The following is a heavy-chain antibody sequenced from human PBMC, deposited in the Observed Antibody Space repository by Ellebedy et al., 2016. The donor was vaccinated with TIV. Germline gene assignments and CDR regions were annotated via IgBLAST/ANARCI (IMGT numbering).Heavy chain of an antibody. Sequence: GGSLRLSCVASGFSLSSYEMNWVRQAPGKGLEWVSYISNSAIYYADSVKGRFTISRDNAKNSLYLQLSSLRAEDTAVYYCARSMYTAAWVTDSWGQGTLVTVSS. CDR1: GFSLSSYE. CDR3: ARSMYTAAWVTDS. CDR2: ISNSAI. J-gene: IGHJ4*02. D-gene: IGHD1-14*01. V-gene: IGHV3-48*03.